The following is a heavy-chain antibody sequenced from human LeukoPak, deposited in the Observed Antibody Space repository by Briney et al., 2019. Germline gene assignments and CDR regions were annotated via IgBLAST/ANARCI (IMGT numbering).Heavy chain of an antibody. Sequence: ASVKVSCKASGYTFTSYDINWVRQATGQGLEWMGWMNPNSGNTGYAQKFQGRVTMTRNTSISTAYMELSSLRSEDTAVYYRVIHDYGDYVAGAGDYFDYWGQGTLVTVSS. CDR1: GYTFTSYD. J-gene: IGHJ4*02. CDR3: VIHDYGDYVAGAGDYFDY. D-gene: IGHD4-17*01. CDR2: MNPNSGNT. V-gene: IGHV1-8*01.